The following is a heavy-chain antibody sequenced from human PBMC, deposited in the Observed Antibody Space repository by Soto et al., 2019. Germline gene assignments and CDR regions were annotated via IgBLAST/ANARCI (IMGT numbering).Heavy chain of an antibody. CDR1: GFTFSSYW. Sequence: GGSLRLSCAASGFTFSSYWMSWVRQAPGKGLEWVANIKQDGSEKYYVDSVKGRFTIPRDNAKNSLYLQMNSLRAEDTAVYYCARDEPAAPYHYYYGMDVWGQGTTVTVS. CDR3: ARDEPAAPYHYYYGMDV. J-gene: IGHJ6*02. V-gene: IGHV3-7*05. D-gene: IGHD2-2*01. CDR2: IKQDGSEK.